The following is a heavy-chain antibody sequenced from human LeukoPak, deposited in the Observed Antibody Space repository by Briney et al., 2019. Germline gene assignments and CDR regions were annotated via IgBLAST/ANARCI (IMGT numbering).Heavy chain of an antibody. Sequence: PSETLSLTCAVYGGSFSGYYWSWIRQPPGKGLEWIGEINHSGSTNYNPSLKSRVTISVDTSKNQFSLKLSSVTAADTAVYYRARPVPVGAYGMDVWGRGTTVTVSS. V-gene: IGHV4-34*01. CDR1: GGSFSGYY. D-gene: IGHD1-26*01. J-gene: IGHJ6*02. CDR2: INHSGST. CDR3: ARPVPVGAYGMDV.